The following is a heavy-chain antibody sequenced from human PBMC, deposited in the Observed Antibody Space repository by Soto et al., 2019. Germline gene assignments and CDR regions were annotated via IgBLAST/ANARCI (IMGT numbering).Heavy chain of an antibody. CDR1: GFTFSSYS. V-gene: IGHV3-21*01. CDR2: ISSSSSYI. Sequence: GGSLRLSCAASGFTFSSYSMNWVRQAPGKGLEWVSSISSSSSYIYYADSMKGRFTISRDNAKNSLYLQMNSPRAEDTAVYYCARGGDYDFWSGYSWFDPWGQGTLVTVSS. J-gene: IGHJ5*02. D-gene: IGHD3-3*01. CDR3: ARGGDYDFWSGYSWFDP.